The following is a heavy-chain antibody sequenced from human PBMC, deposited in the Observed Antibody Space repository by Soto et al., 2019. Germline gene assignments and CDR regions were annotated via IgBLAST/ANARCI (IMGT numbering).Heavy chain of an antibody. Sequence: PGGSLRLSCAASGFTFSSYGMHWVRQAPGKGLEWVAVISYDGSNKYYADSVKGRFTISRDNSKNTLYLQMNSLRAEGTAVYYCAKFPTAMVRSYYYYYGMDVWGQGTTVTVSS. D-gene: IGHD5-18*01. CDR1: GFTFSSYG. J-gene: IGHJ6*02. V-gene: IGHV3-30*18. CDR2: ISYDGSNK. CDR3: AKFPTAMVRSYYYYYGMDV.